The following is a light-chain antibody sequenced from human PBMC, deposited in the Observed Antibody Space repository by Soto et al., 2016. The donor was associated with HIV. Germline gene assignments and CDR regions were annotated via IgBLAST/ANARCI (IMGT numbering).Light chain of an antibody. CDR3: QQSYSTPST. V-gene: IGKV1-39*01. CDR2: AAS. CDR1: QNITTF. J-gene: IGKJ1*01. Sequence: DIQMTQSPSSLSASVGDRVTITCRASQNITTFLNWYHQKPGKAPKLLIYAASSLQSGVPSRFSGSGSGTDFTFTISSLQPEDFATYYCQQSYSTPSTFGQGTKVEIK.